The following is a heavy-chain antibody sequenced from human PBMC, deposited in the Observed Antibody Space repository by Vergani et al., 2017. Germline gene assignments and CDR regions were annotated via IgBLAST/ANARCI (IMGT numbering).Heavy chain of an antibody. CDR3: ALSSSSYFDY. V-gene: IGHV5-51*03. J-gene: IGHJ4*02. Sequence: EVQLVLSGAEVKKPGESLKISCKGSGYSFNSYLIGWVRQIPSKGLEWMGIIYPSDSDTRYSPSFQGQVTISAGKSISTSYLQWSSPKASDTAMYYCALSSSSYFDYWGQGTLVTVSS. CDR1: GYSFNSYL. D-gene: IGHD6-6*01. CDR2: IYPSDSDT.